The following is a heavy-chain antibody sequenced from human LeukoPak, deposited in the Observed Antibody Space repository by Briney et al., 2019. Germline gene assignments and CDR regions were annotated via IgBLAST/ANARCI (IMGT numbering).Heavy chain of an antibody. J-gene: IGHJ4*02. CDR1: GFTFSSYW. D-gene: IGHD3-22*01. V-gene: IGHV3-7*01. CDR3: ARLGYYDSSGYYNY. Sequence: GGSLRLSRAASGFTFSSYWMSWVRQAPGKGLEWVANIKQDGSEKYYVDSVKGRFTISRDNAKNSLYLQMNSLRAEDTAVYYCARLGYYDSSGYYNYWGQGTLVTVSS. CDR2: IKQDGSEK.